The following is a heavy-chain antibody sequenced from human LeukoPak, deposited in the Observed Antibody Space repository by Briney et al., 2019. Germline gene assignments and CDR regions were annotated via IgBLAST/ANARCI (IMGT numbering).Heavy chain of an antibody. J-gene: IGHJ4*02. D-gene: IGHD2-15*01. V-gene: IGHV4-30-2*01. CDR1: GGSISSSGYS. Sequence: SETLSLTCAVSGGSISSSGYSWSWIRQPPGKGLEWIGYIYHSGSTYYNPSLKSRVTISVDRSKNQFSLKLSSVTAADTAVYYCASGYCSGGSCYPDYWGQGTLVTVSS. CDR2: IYHSGST. CDR3: ASGYCSGGSCYPDY.